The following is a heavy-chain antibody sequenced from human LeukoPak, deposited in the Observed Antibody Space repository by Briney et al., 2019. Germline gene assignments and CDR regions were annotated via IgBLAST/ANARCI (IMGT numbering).Heavy chain of an antibody. J-gene: IGHJ6*02. Sequence: GGSLRLSCAASGSTFSSHWMSWVRQAPGKGLEWVSAISGSGGSTYYADSVKGRFTISRDNSKTTLYLQMNSLRVEDTAVYYCAKDHRASYYDSGSYIGMDVWGQGTTVTVSS. CDR2: ISGSGGST. CDR1: GSTFSSHW. D-gene: IGHD3-10*01. V-gene: IGHV3-23*01. CDR3: AKDHRASYYDSGSYIGMDV.